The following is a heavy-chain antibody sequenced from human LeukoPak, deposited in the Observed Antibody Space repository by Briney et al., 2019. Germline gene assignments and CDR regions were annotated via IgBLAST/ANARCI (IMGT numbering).Heavy chain of an antibody. CDR2: INPSGGST. CDR3: ARGSLEYYDSSGYLPPFDY. Sequence: GASVKVSCKASGYTFTSYYMHWVRQAPGQGLEWMGIINPSGGSTSYAQKFQGRVTMTRDTSTSTVYMELSSLRSDDTAVYYCARGSLEYYDSSGYLPPFDYWGQGTLVTVSS. J-gene: IGHJ4*02. D-gene: IGHD3-22*01. V-gene: IGHV1-46*01. CDR1: GYTFTSYY.